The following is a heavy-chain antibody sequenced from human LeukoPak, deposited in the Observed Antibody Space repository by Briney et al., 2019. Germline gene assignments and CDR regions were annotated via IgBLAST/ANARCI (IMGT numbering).Heavy chain of an antibody. CDR3: AKGTGY. CDR1: GFTFSSYG. V-gene: IGHV3-30*18. Sequence: GGSLRLSCAASGFTFSSYGMHWVRQAPGKGLEWVAVISYDGSNKYYADSVKGQFTISRDNSKNTLYLQMNSLRAEDTAVYYCAKGTGYWGQGTLVTVSS. J-gene: IGHJ4*02. CDR2: ISYDGSNK.